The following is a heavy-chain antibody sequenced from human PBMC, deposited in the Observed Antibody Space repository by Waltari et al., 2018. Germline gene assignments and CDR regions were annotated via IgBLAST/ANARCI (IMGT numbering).Heavy chain of an antibody. CDR1: GFSLSTSGVG. Sequence: QITLKESGPTLVKPTQTLTLTCTFSGFSLSTSGVGVGWIRQPPGKALEWLALIYWDDDKRYSPSLKSRLTITKDTSKNQVVLTMTNMDPVDTATYYCAHVLSVVVVAATPYYFDYWGQGTLVTVSS. D-gene: IGHD2-15*01. J-gene: IGHJ4*02. CDR3: AHVLSVVVVAATPYYFDY. V-gene: IGHV2-5*02. CDR2: IYWDDDK.